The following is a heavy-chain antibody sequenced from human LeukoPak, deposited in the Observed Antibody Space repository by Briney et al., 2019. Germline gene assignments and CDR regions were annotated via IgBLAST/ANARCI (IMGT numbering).Heavy chain of an antibody. CDR1: GGSISSYY. CDR2: IYYSGST. D-gene: IGHD7-27*01. V-gene: IGHV4-59*01. Sequence: PSETLSLTCTVSGGSISSYYWSWIRQPPGKGLEWIGYIYYSGSTNYNPSLKSRVTISVDTSKNQFSLKLSSVTAADTAVYYCARVPQLGTFDYWGQGTLVTVSS. J-gene: IGHJ4*02. CDR3: ARVPQLGTFDY.